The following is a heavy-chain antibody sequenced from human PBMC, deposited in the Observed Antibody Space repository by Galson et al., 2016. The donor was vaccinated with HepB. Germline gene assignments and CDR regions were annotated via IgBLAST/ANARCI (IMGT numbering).Heavy chain of an antibody. CDR3: TRESGAFVPFGF. Sequence: SETLSLTCTVSGGSVSGTYWSWVRQAPGKGLEWIGEISHSGSAHYNPSLESRVTLSSDMSRDESSLKLYSVTAADTAMSFCTRESGAFVPFGFWGQGALVTVSS. CDR2: ISHSGSA. V-gene: IGHV4-4*02. D-gene: IGHD3-10*01. CDR1: GGSVSGTY. J-gene: IGHJ1*01.